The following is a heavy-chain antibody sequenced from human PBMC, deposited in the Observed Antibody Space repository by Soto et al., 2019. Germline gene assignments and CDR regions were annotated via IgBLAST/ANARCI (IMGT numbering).Heavy chain of an antibody. CDR1: GFTFSDYY. J-gene: IGHJ2*01. Sequence: LRLSCAASGFTFSDYYMSWIRQAPGKGLEWVSYISSSSSYTNYADSVKGRFTISRDNAKNSLYLQMNSLRAEDTAVYYCASGSTHWYFDLWGRGTLVTVSS. CDR2: ISSSSSYT. V-gene: IGHV3-11*06. CDR3: ASGSTHWYFDL. D-gene: IGHD1-26*01.